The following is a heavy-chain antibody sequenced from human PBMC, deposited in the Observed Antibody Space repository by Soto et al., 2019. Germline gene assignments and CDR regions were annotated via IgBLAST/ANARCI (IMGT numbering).Heavy chain of an antibody. D-gene: IGHD3-10*01. J-gene: IGHJ6*02. Sequence: QVQLQESGPGLVKPSETLSLSCTVSGGSISSYYWSWIRQPPGKGMEWIGYVHHSWGSTYNPSLQSRLPISLDTSKSQFSLKLPSVTATDTAVYYCARQGFGALHGLVDVWGQGTTVTVSS. CDR3: ARQGFGALHGLVDV. V-gene: IGHV4-59*08. CDR1: GGSISSYY. CDR2: VHHSWGS.